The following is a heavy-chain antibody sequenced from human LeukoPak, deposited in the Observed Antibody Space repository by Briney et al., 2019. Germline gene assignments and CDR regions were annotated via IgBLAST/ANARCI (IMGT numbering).Heavy chain of an antibody. Sequence: PGRSLRLSCAASGFTFSSYGMHWVRQAPGKGLEWVAVIWYDGSNKYYADSVKGRFTISRDNSKNTLYLQMNSLRAEDTAVYYCARDGLAYCGGDCYDFDYWGQGTLVIVSS. CDR1: GFTFSSYG. CDR3: ARDGLAYCGGDCYDFDY. V-gene: IGHV3-33*01. CDR2: IWYDGSNK. J-gene: IGHJ4*02. D-gene: IGHD2-21*02.